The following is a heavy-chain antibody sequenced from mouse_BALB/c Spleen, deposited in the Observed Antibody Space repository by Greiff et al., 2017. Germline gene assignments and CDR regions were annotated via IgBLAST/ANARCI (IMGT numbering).Heavy chain of an antibody. Sequence: QDQLQQSGAELAKPGASVKMSCKASGYTFTSYWMHWVKQRPGQGLDWIGYINPSTGYTEYNQKFKDKATLAADKSSSTAYMQLSSLTSEDSAVYYCARGDNPDAMDYWGQGNSVTVSS. CDR1: GYTFTSYW. D-gene: IGHD1-3*01. CDR3: ARGDNPDAMDY. J-gene: IGHJ4*01. CDR2: INPSTGYT. V-gene: IGHV1-7*01.